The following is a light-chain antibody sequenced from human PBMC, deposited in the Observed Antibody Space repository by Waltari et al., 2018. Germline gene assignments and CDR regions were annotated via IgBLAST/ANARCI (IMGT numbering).Light chain of an antibody. V-gene: IGLV3-1*01. CDR1: KSGDKY. Sequence: SYELTQPPSVSVSPGQTARITCSGAKSGDKYTCCYQQKPGQSPVLVLSQDTTRPSGIPERFSGFNSGNTATLTISGTQATDEADYYCQAWDSITVVFGGGTKLTVL. J-gene: IGLJ2*01. CDR3: QAWDSITVV. CDR2: QDT.